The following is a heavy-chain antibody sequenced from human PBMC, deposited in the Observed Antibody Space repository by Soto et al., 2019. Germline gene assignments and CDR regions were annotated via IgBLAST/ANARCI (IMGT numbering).Heavy chain of an antibody. CDR1: GYTFTGYY. CDR2: INPNSGGT. J-gene: IGHJ3*02. Sequence: QVQLVQSGAEVKKPGASVKVSCKASGYTFTGYYMHWVRQVPGQGLEWMGWINPNSGGTNYAQKFQGWVTMTRDTSISTAYMELSRLRSDDTAVYYCARANYNWNDVDAFDIWGQGTMVTVSS. D-gene: IGHD1-1*01. V-gene: IGHV1-2*04. CDR3: ARANYNWNDVDAFDI.